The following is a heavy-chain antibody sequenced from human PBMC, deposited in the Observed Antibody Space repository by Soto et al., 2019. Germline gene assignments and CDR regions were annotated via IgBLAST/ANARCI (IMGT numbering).Heavy chain of an antibody. J-gene: IGHJ6*02. V-gene: IGHV5-51*01. Sequence: GESLKISCKGSGYSFTSYWIGWVRQMPGKGLEWMGIIYPGDSDTRYSPSFQGQVTISADKSISTAYLQWSSLKASDTAMYYCARRGGYCTNGVCYARRYYYGMDVWGQGTTVTVS. CDR2: IYPGDSDT. D-gene: IGHD2-8*01. CDR1: GYSFTSYW. CDR3: ARRGGYCTNGVCYARRYYYGMDV.